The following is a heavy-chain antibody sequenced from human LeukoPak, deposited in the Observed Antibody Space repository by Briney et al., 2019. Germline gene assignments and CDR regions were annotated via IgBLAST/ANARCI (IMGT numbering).Heavy chain of an antibody. CDR2: ISLNDDK. V-gene: IGHV2-5*01. J-gene: IGHJ4*02. CDR1: GFSLSTSGVG. CDR3: AHRGNSYYYDSSGYYNPNYFDS. D-gene: IGHD3-22*01. Sequence: SGPTLVKPTHTLTLTCTFSGFSLSTSGVGVGWIPQPPGKALERIALISLNDDKPYSPSRKSRLTIPKDTPKTQVVLTMTNMDPVDTATYYCAHRGNSYYYDSSGYYNPNYFDSWGQGTLVTVSS.